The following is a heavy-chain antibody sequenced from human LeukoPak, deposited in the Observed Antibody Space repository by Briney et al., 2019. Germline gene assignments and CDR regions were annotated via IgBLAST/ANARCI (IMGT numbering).Heavy chain of an antibody. CDR1: GFTFSSYS. Sequence: PGGSLRLSCAASGFTFSSYSMNWIRQALGKGLEWVSSISSSTSYIYYADSVKGRFTISKDNAKNSLYLQMNSLRAEDTAVYYCARAGGSTVSHSDYWGQGTLVTVSS. CDR2: ISSSTSYI. D-gene: IGHD4-17*01. V-gene: IGHV3-21*01. CDR3: ARAGGSTVSHSDY. J-gene: IGHJ4*02.